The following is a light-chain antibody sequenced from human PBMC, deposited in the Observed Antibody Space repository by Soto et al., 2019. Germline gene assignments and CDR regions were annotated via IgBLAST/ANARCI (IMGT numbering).Light chain of an antibody. CDR2: YDR. J-gene: IGLJ1*01. CDR3: QVWDSSSDHYV. V-gene: IGLV3-21*04. CDR1: NIGSRS. Sequence: SYELTQPPSVSVAPGKTARITRGGDNIGSRSVHWYQQRPGQAPVLVIYYDRDRPSGIPERFSGSNSGNTATLTISRVEAGDEAGYYCQVWDSSSDHYVFGTGTQLTVL.